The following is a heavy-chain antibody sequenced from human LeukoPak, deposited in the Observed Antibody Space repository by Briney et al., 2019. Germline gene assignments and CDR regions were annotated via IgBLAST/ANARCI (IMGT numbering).Heavy chain of an antibody. CDR2: LKSNPDGGTT. Sequence: GGSLRLSCVASGFTFSNAWMSWARQGPGKGLEWVGRLKSNPDGGTTDYAAPVKGRFTISRDDSKNTLYLQMNSLKTEDTAVYYCATDRLFFQHWGQGTLVTVSS. V-gene: IGHV3-15*01. D-gene: IGHD2-15*01. CDR1: GFTFSNAW. J-gene: IGHJ1*01. CDR3: ATDRLFFQH.